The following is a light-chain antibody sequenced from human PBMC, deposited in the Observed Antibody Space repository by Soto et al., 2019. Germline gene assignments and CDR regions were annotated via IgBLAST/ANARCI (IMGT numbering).Light chain of an antibody. CDR3: LQDATYPWT. CDR1: QPIRSS. CDR2: DAS. J-gene: IGKJ1*01. Sequence: ANQMTQSPSSLSASLGDTVTINCRASQPIRSSLVWYQQKSGKAPNLLISDASSLHSGVPSRFSGSGFGTHFNLTISGLQSEDFGTYYCLQDATYPWTFGQGTRLDVK. V-gene: IGKV1-6*01.